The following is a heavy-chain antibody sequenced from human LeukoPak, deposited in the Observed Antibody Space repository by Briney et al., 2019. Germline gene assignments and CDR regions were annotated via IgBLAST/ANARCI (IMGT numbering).Heavy chain of an antibody. Sequence: GGSLRLSCAASGFTFSSYGMHWVRQAPGKGLEWVAVISYDGSNKYYADSVKGRFTISRDNSKNTLYLQMNSLRAEDTAVYYCAKDVAKWELLPCEYDYWGQGTLVTVSS. J-gene: IGHJ4*02. D-gene: IGHD1-26*01. CDR1: GFTFSSYG. CDR3: AKDVAKWELLPCEYDY. CDR2: ISYDGSNK. V-gene: IGHV3-30*18.